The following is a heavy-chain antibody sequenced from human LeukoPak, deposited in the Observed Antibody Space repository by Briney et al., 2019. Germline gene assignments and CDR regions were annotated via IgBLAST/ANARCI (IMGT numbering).Heavy chain of an antibody. D-gene: IGHD3-10*01. Sequence: PGGSLRLSCAASGFTFSSYAMHWVRQAPGKGLEWVAVISYDGSNKYYADSVKGRFTISRDNSKNTLYLQMNSLRAEDTAVYYCARDPPYDTVVRGVITDYYFDYWGQGTLVTVSS. J-gene: IGHJ4*02. V-gene: IGHV3-30*04. CDR2: ISYDGSNK. CDR1: GFTFSSYA. CDR3: ARDPPYDTVVRGVITDYYFDY.